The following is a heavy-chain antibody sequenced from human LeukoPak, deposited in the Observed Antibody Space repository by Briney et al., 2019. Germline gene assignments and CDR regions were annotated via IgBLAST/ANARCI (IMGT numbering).Heavy chain of an antibody. CDR3: AKVLGTFWYFDL. J-gene: IGHJ2*01. Sequence: GGSLRLSCAASGFTFSSYGMHWVRQAPGKGLEWVAFIRYDGSNKYYADSVKGRFTISRDNSKNTLYLQMNSLRAEDTAVYYCAKVLGTFWYFDLWGRGTLVTVSS. CDR1: GFTFSSYG. D-gene: IGHD1-1*01. V-gene: IGHV3-30*02. CDR2: IRYDGSNK.